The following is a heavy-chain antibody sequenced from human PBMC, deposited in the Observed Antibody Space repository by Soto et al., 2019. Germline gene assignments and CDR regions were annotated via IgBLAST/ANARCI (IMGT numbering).Heavy chain of an antibody. CDR2: ISGRGGST. D-gene: IGHD6-6*01. V-gene: IGHV3-23*01. J-gene: IGHJ6*02. CDR3: AKDQLLAARYYYYGMDV. CDR1: GFTFSSYA. Sequence: GGSLRLSCAASGFTFSSYAMSWVCQAPGKGLEWVSAISGRGGSTYYADSVKGRFTISRDNSKNTLYLQMNSLRAEDTAVYYCAKDQLLAARYYYYGMDVWGQGTTVTVSS.